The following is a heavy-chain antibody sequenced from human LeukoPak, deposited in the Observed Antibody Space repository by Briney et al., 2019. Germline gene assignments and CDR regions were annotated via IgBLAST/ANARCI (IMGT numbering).Heavy chain of an antibody. D-gene: IGHD1-7*01. CDR2: IYYSGST. CDR3: ATGNWNYGSSAFDY. CDR1: GGSVSSGSYY. V-gene: IGHV4-61*01. Sequence: PSETLSLTCTVSGGSVSSGSYYWSWIRQPPGKGPEWIGYIYYSGSTNYNPSLKSRVTISVDTSKNQFSLKLSSVTAADTAVYYCATGNWNYGSSAFDYWGQGTLVTVSS. J-gene: IGHJ4*02.